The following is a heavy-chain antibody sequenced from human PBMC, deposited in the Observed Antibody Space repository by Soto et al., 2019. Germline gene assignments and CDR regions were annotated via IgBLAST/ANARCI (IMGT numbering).Heavy chain of an antibody. Sequence: QVQLVESGGGVVQPGRSLRLSCAASGFIFSTNDMHWVRQAPGKGLEWVAVIWFDGSAKYYADSVRGLFTISRDNVNNTLSLPMTRLRVAHTAVYDCARDLRIPRDAYSDYGRDVWGHGTPVTVS. CDR1: GFIFSTND. CDR3: ARDLRIPRDAYSDYGRDV. CDR2: IWFDGSAK. J-gene: IGHJ6*02. D-gene: IGHD3-16*01. V-gene: IGHV3-33*01.